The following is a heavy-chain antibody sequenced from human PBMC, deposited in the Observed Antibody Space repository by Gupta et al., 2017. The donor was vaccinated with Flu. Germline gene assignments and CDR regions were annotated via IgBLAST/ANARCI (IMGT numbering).Heavy chain of an antibody. CDR3: VGVSIGWHFDF. CDR2: ISPYKGGT. J-gene: IGHJ4*02. D-gene: IGHD3-3*02. V-gene: IGHV1-2*02. Sequence: ISPYKGGTTYAQKFQGRVTWTRDTSSNTAYMELSRLRSDDTAMYYCVGVSIGWHFDFWGQGTLVTVSS.